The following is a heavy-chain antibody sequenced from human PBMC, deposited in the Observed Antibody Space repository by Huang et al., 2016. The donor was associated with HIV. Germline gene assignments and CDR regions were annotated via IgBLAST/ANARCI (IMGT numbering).Heavy chain of an antibody. V-gene: IGHV3-7*01. Sequence: EVHLVESGGGLVRPGRSLRLSCAASGFTFRSYWMNWVRQAPGRGLGWVANINLDGRERFYVDSVRGRFTISRDNANNSVSLQLNSLKAEDTGVYYCARGFQAKPGDYWGQGTLVTVSS. CDR1: GFTFRSYW. CDR3: ARGFQAKPGDY. J-gene: IGHJ4*02. CDR2: INLDGRER.